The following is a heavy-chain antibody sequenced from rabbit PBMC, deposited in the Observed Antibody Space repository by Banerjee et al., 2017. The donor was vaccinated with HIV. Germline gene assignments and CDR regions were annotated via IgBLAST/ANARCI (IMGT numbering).Heavy chain of an antibody. V-gene: IGHV1S45*01. D-gene: IGHD1-1*01. CDR3: ARGFGGNGYRANL. CDR1: GLDFSSSYW. CDR2: IYAGSSGST. J-gene: IGHJ4*01. Sequence: QEQLVESGGDLVQPEGSLTLTCKASGLDFSSSYWICWVRQAPGKGLEWIACIYAGSSGSTYYASWAKGRFTISKISSTTVTLQMTGLTAADTATYFCARGFGGNGYRANLWGQGTLVTVS.